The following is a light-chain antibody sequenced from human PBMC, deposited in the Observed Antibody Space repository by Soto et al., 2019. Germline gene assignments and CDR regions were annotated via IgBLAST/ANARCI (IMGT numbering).Light chain of an antibody. CDR3: QQYESYSPLT. J-gene: IGKJ4*01. CDR2: DAS. CDR1: QSISSW. V-gene: IGKV1-5*01. Sequence: GDRVSITCRASQSISSWLAWYQQKPGKAPKFLIYDASNLESGVPSRFSGRRSGTEFTLTISSLQPDDFGTYYCQQYESYSPLTFGGGTKVDIK.